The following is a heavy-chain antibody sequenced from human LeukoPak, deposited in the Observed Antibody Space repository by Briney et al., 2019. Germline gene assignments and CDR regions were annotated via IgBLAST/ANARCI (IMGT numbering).Heavy chain of an antibody. CDR2: INHSGST. CDR3: ARRYFWTNFDY. J-gene: IGHJ4*02. D-gene: IGHD3/OR15-3a*01. V-gene: IGHV4-34*01. CDR1: GGSFSGYY. Sequence: SETLSLTCAVYGGSFSGYYWSWIRQPPGKGLEWIGEINHSGSTNYNPSFKSRVTISVDTSKNQFSLKLSSVTAADTAVYYCARRYFWTNFDYWGQGTLVTVSS.